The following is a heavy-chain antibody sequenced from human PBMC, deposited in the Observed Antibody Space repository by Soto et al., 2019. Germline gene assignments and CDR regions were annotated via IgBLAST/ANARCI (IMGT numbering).Heavy chain of an antibody. CDR3: ARGGLGYCSSTSCYRWFDP. Sequence: QVQLVQSGAEVKKPGSSVKVSCKASGGTFSSYATSWVRQAPGQGLEWMGGIIPIFGTANYAQKFQGRVTITADESTSTAYMELSSLRSEDTAVYYCARGGLGYCSSTSCYRWFDPWGQGTLVTVSS. V-gene: IGHV1-69*01. CDR1: GGTFSSYA. CDR2: IIPIFGTA. D-gene: IGHD2-2*01. J-gene: IGHJ5*02.